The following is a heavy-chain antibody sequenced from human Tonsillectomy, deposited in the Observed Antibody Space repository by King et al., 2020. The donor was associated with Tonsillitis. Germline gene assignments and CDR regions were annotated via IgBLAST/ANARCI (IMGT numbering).Heavy chain of an antibody. Sequence: VQLVESGPGLVRPSQTLSLTCTVSGGSISGGDYYWNWIRQHPGKGLEWIGYMSYSGITDYNPSLTSRVTISLDTSKNQFSLKLRSVTAADTAVYYCARDWGAGGIDLWGQGTLVTVSS. CDR3: ARDWGAGGIDL. CDR2: MSYSGIT. J-gene: IGHJ5*02. CDR1: GGSISGGDYY. D-gene: IGHD3-16*01. V-gene: IGHV4-31*03.